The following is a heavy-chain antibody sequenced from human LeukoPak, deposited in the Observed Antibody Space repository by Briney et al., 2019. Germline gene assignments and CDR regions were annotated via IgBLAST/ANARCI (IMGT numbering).Heavy chain of an antibody. Sequence: SETLSLTCAVYGGSFSGYYWSWIRQPPGKGLEWIGEINHSGSTNYNPSLTSRVTISADPSKKKFSLKLSSVPAADTAVYYCARGPLGRARASSGYYLDYWGQGTLVTVSS. CDR1: GGSFSGYY. J-gene: IGHJ4*02. CDR2: INHSGST. D-gene: IGHD3-22*01. CDR3: ARGPLGRARASSGYYLDY. V-gene: IGHV4-34*01.